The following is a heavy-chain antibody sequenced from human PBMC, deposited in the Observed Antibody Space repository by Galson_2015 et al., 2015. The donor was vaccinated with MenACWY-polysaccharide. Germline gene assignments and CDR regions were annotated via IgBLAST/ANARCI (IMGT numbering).Heavy chain of an antibody. J-gene: IGHJ6*02. V-gene: IGHV2-26*01. CDR1: GFSLSNARMG. D-gene: IGHD3-22*01. CDR3: ARATYYYDSSGYSGSYYYYGMDV. CDR2: IFSNDEK. Sequence: PALVTPTQTLTLTCTVSGFSLSNARMGVSWIRQPPGKALEWLAHIFSNDEKSYSPSLKSRLTISKDTSKSQVVLTMTNMDPVDTATYYCARATYYYDSSGYSGSYYYYGMDVWGQGTTVTVSS.